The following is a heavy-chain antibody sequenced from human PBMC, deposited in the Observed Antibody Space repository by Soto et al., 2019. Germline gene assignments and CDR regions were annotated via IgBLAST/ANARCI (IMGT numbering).Heavy chain of an antibody. V-gene: IGHV4-30-4*01. CDR3: ASDADYSDSSGWNWFDP. D-gene: IGHD3-22*01. J-gene: IGHJ5*02. CDR2: IYYSGST. Sequence: SETLSLTCTVSGGHISSGDYYWSWIRQPPEKGLEWIGYIYYSGSTYYNPSLKSRVTISVDTSKNQFSLKLSSVTAADTAVYYCASDADYSDSSGWNWFDPWGQGTLVIVSS. CDR1: GGHISSGDYY.